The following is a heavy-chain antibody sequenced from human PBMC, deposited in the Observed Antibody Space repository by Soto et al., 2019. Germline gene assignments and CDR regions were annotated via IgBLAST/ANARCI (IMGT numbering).Heavy chain of an antibody. CDR1: GFTFSSYG. J-gene: IGHJ4*02. D-gene: IGHD3-10*01. CDR2: IWYDGSNK. CDR3: ARGNYGSGSYPFDY. Sequence: QVQLVESGGGVVQPGRSLRLSCAASGFTFSSYGMHWVRQAPGKGLEWVAVIWYDGSNKYYADSVKGRFTISRDNSKNTLYLQMNSLRAEDTAVYYCARGNYGSGSYPFDYWGQGTLVTFSS. V-gene: IGHV3-33*01.